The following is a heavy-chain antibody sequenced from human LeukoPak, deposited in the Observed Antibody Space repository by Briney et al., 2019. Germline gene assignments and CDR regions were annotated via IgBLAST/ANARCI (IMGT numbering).Heavy chain of an antibody. CDR1: GGSISSSSYY. CDR2: IYYSGST. D-gene: IGHD3-22*01. CDR3: ARGRENLGGYYVLLDY. J-gene: IGHJ4*02. Sequence: SETLSLTCTVSGGSISSSSYYWGWIRQPPGKGLEWIGSIYYSGSTYYNPSLKSRVTISIDTSRNQFSLKLSSVTAADTAVYYCARGRENLGGYYVLLDYWGQGTLVTVSS. V-gene: IGHV4-39*01.